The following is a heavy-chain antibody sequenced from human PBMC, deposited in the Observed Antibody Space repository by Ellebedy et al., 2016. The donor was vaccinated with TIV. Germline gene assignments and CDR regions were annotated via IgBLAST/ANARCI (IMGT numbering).Heavy chain of an antibody. Sequence: ASVKVSXKASSYTFTSHGISWVRQAPGQGLEWMGWISTYNGNAHYAQKLQGRVTMTRDTSSSTAYMELRSLTSDDTAVYYCARAEGYCSSISCYFGYWHFDYWGQGALVTVSS. CDR1: SYTFTSHG. D-gene: IGHD2-2*01. CDR2: ISTYNGNA. J-gene: IGHJ4*02. V-gene: IGHV1-18*01. CDR3: ARAEGYCSSISCYFGYWHFDY.